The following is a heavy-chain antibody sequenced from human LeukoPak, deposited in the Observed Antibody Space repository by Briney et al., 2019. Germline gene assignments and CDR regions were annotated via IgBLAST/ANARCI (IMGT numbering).Heavy chain of an antibody. CDR1: GYTFTSYY. D-gene: IGHD2-8*01. CDR3: ARDGYCTNGVCYYFDY. V-gene: IGHV1-46*01. CDR2: INPSGGST. Sequence: ASVKVSCKASGYTFTSYYMHWVRQAPGRGLEWMGIINPSGGSTSYAQKFQGRVTMTRDTSTSTVYMELSSLRSEDTAVYYCARDGYCTNGVCYYFDYWGQGTLVTVSS. J-gene: IGHJ4*02.